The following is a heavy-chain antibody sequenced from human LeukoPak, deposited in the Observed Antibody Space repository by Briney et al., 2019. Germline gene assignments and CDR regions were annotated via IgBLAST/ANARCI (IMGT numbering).Heavy chain of an antibody. J-gene: IGHJ3*02. CDR2: IKQDGSAK. CDR3: ARVNSLMAPGAVDI. CDR1: GFTFSSYW. D-gene: IGHD2-8*01. Sequence: GGSLRLSCAASGFTFSSYWMTWVRQAPGKGLAWVANIKQDGSAKYYMDSVKGRFTISRDNAKNSLYLQMNSLGVEDTAVYYCARVNSLMAPGAVDIWGQGTKVAVSS. V-gene: IGHV3-7*01.